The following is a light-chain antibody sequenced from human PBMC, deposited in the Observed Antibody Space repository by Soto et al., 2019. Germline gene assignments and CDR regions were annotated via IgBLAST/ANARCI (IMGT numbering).Light chain of an antibody. CDR2: KES. Sequence: DIQMTQSPSTLSASVGAIVTITCPASQSISSWLAWYHQKPGKAPKLLIYKESSLESGVPSKFNGGGSGTEFMLPMTSLQPDGFANYKCQGYNSYSVTVDEGTRLDIK. V-gene: IGKV1-5*03. J-gene: IGKJ5*01. CDR3: QGYNSYSVT. CDR1: QSISSW.